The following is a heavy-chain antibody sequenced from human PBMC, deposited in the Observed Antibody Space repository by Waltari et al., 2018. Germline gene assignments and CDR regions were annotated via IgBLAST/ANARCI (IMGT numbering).Heavy chain of an antibody. Sequence: QVQLVQSGAEVKKPGSSVKVSCKASGGTFSSYTTSWVRQAPGQGLEWMGRIIPILGIANYAQKFQGRVTITADKSTSTVYMELSSLRSEDTAVYYCARDRGVDTMIVVAFDAFDIWGQGTMVTVSS. CDR3: ARDRGVDTMIVVAFDAFDI. J-gene: IGHJ3*02. CDR2: IIPILGIA. D-gene: IGHD3-22*01. CDR1: GGTFSSYT. V-gene: IGHV1-69*08.